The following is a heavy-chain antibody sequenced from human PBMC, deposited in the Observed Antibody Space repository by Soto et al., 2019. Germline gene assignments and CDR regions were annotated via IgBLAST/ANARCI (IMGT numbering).Heavy chain of an antibody. D-gene: IGHD1-26*01. CDR2: IYYSGSS. CDR3: ARPYSETSWGAIHV. CDR1: GGSISSYY. Sequence: PSETLSLTCTVSGGSISSYYWNWIRQPPGKGLEWIGYIYYSGSSNYNPSLRSRVTISLDTPKNRISLRLSSVTAADTAVYYCARPYSETSWGAIHVWGQATMVTVS. J-gene: IGHJ3*01. V-gene: IGHV4-59*01.